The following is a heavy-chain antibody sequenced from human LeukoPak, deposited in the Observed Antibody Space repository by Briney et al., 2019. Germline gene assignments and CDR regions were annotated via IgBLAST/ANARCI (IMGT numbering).Heavy chain of an antibody. D-gene: IGHD3-22*01. Sequence: PSETLSLTCAVYGGSFSGYYWSWIRQHPGKGLEWIGHIYYSGNTYYNPSLKSRVSMSVDTAKNQFSLKLSSVTAADTAVYYCARESLETYYYDSSGRSRAFDIWGQGTMVTVSS. J-gene: IGHJ3*02. CDR3: ARESLETYYYDSSGRSRAFDI. CDR2: IYYSGNT. V-gene: IGHV4-31*11. CDR1: GGSFSGYY.